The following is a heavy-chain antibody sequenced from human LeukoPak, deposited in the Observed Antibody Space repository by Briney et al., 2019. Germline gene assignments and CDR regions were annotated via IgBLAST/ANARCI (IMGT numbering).Heavy chain of an antibody. Sequence: TSETLSLTCAVYGGSFSGYYWSWIRQPPGKGLEWIGEINHSGSTNYNPSLKSRVTISVDTSKNQFSLKLSSVTAADTAVYYCARDGEYSSSLDYWGQGTLVTVSS. V-gene: IGHV4-34*01. CDR2: INHSGST. CDR1: GGSFSGYY. CDR3: ARDGEYSSSLDY. D-gene: IGHD6-6*01. J-gene: IGHJ4*02.